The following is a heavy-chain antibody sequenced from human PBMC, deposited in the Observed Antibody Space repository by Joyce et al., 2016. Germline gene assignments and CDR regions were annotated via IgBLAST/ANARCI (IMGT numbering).Heavy chain of an antibody. CDR2: IYPATSQT. CDR3: ARLSNYFDY. V-gene: IGHV5-51*01. Sequence: QLVQSGAEVKKPGEYLKISCKGSGYRFTNYWNGWVRQMPEKGLEWIGIIYPATSQTRYSPSFQGQVTISADKSISTAYLQWSSLKASDTAMYYCARLSNYFDYLGQGTLVTVSS. J-gene: IGHJ4*02. CDR1: GYRFTNYW.